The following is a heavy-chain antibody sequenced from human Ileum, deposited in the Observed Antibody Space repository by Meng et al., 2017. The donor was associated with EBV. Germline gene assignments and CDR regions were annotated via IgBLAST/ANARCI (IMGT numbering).Heavy chain of an antibody. Sequence: SGPRLVKPSGSPSLTCPVSGDYISSDIWWSWVRQPPGKGLEWIGEVYHRGDTNYNPSLKSRVDISVDKSKNQFYLSLFSVTAADTAVYYCGRDQGRELINHWGQGTLVTVSS. CDR2: VYHRGDT. CDR1: GDYISSDIW. CDR3: GRDQGRELINH. J-gene: IGHJ4*02. D-gene: IGHD1-7*01. V-gene: IGHV4-4*02.